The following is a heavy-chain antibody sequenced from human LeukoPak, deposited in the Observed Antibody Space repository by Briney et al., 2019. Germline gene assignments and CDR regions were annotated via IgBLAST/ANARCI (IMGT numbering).Heavy chain of an antibody. CDR3: AKYSSGWSGVYFDY. D-gene: IGHD6-19*01. V-gene: IGHV3-30-3*02. Sequence: GRSLRLSCTASGFTVSTYALHWVRQAPGKGLEWVAVISYDGSNKFYADSVKGRFTISRDNSKNTLYLQMNSLRAEDTAVYYCAKYSSGWSGVYFDYWGQGTLVTVSS. CDR2: ISYDGSNK. CDR1: GFTVSTYA. J-gene: IGHJ4*02.